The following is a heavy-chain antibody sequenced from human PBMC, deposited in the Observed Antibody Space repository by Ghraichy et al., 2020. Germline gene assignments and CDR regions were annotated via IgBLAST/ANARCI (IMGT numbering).Heavy chain of an antibody. CDR2: ITGSGRTT. CDR3: AKRLQYTSTWYYFDY. J-gene: IGHJ4*02. CDR1: GFTFSSYA. Sequence: GESLNISCAASGFTFSSYAMTWVRQAPGKGLEWVSIITGSGRTTYYADSVKGRFTISRDNSKNTLYLQMSSLTAEDTAVYYCAKRLQYTSTWYYFDYWGQGTLVTVSS. D-gene: IGHD6-6*01. V-gene: IGHV3-23*01.